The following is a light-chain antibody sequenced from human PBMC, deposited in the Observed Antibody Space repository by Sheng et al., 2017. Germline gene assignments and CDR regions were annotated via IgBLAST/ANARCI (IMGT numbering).Light chain of an antibody. J-gene: IGLJ2*01. CDR2: DVS. CDR3: GTWDSSLRGV. Sequence: QSALTQPASVSGSPGQSITISCTGTSSDVGGYNYVSWYQQHPGKAPKLMIYDVSNRPSGVSNRFSGSKSGNTASLTISGLQAEDEADYYCGTWDSSLRGVFGGGTKLTVL. CDR1: SSDVGGYNY. V-gene: IGLV2-14*01.